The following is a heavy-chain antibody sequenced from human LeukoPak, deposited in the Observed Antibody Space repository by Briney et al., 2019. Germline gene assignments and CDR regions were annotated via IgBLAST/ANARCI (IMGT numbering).Heavy chain of an antibody. J-gene: IGHJ6*02. CDR2: MNPNRGNT. V-gene: IGHV1-8*01. Sequence: ASVTVSCKASGYTFTSYDINWVRQATGQGLEWMGWMNPNRGNTGYAQKFQGRVTMTRNTSISTAYMELSSLRSEDTAVYYCARGRYCSSTSCYAPYYYYGMDVWGQGTTVTVSS. CDR3: ARGRYCSSTSCYAPYYYYGMDV. D-gene: IGHD2-2*01. CDR1: GYTFTSYD.